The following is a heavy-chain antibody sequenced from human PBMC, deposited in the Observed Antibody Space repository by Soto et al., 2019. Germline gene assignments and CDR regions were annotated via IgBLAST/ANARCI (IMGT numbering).Heavy chain of an antibody. Sequence: SETLSLTCTVSGGSISSSSYYWGWIRQPPGKGLEWIGGIYYSGSTYYNPSLKSRVTISVDTSKNQFSLKLSSVTAADTAVYYCARVLYDFWSGYCYYFDYWGQGTLVTVSS. D-gene: IGHD3-3*01. V-gene: IGHV4-39*01. CDR1: GGSISSSSYY. CDR3: ARVLYDFWSGYCYYFDY. J-gene: IGHJ4*02. CDR2: IYYSGST.